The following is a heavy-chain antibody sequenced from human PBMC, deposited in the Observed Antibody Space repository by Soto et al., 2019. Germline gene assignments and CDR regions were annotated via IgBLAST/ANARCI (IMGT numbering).Heavy chain of an antibody. J-gene: IGHJ6*02. CDR2: GGGT. D-gene: IGHD5-18*01. CDR3: AKWDTHGIIPPTVGGNYYYYDMDV. Sequence: GGGTYYADSVKGRVTVSRDNSKNTLYLQIHSLRAEDTATFFCAKWDTHGIIPPTVGGNYYYYDMDVWGRGTTVTVSS. V-gene: IGHV3-23*01.